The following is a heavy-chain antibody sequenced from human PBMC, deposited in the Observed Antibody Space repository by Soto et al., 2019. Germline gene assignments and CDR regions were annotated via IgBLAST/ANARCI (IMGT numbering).Heavy chain of an antibody. J-gene: IGHJ6*02. CDR1: GFTFEDYA. CDR2: ISWNSGSI. V-gene: IGHV3-9*01. CDR3: AKDIGVVVAARDYYYGMDV. Sequence: PGGSLRLSCAASGFTFEDYAMHWGRQAPGKGLEWVSGISWNSGSIGYADSVKGRFTISRDNAKNSLYLQMNSLRAEDTALYYCAKDIGVVVAARDYYYGMDVWGQGTTVTVSS. D-gene: IGHD2-15*01.